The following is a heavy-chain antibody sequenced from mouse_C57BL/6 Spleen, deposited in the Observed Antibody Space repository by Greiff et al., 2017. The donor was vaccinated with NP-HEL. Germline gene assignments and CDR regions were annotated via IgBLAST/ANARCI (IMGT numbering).Heavy chain of an antibody. CDR2: ISDGGSYT. V-gene: IGHV5-4*03. CDR1: GFTFSSYA. Sequence: EVKLQESGGGLVKPGGSLKLSCAASGFTFSSYAMSWVRQTPEKRLEWVATISDGGSYTYYPDNVKGRFTISRDNAKNNLYLQMSHLKSEDTAMYYCARRPGTPGSYFDVWGTGTTVTVSS. CDR3: ARRPGTPGSYFDV. J-gene: IGHJ1*03. D-gene: IGHD4-1*01.